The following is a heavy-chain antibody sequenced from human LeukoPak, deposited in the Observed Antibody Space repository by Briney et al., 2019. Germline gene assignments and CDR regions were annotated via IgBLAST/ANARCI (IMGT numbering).Heavy chain of an antibody. CDR2: IYYSGST. CDR1: GGSVSSGSYY. V-gene: IGHV4-61*01. D-gene: IGHD3-10*01. J-gene: IGHJ4*02. Sequence: SETLSLTCTVSGGSVSSGSYYWSWIRQPPGEGLEWIGYIYYSGSTNYNPSLKSRVTISVDTSKNQFSLKLSSVTAADTAVYYCARGKAGNFDYWGQGTLVTVSS. CDR3: ARGKAGNFDY.